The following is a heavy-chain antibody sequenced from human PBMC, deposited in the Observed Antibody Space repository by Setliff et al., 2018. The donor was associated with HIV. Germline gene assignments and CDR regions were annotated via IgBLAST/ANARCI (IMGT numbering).Heavy chain of an antibody. Sequence: GGSLRLSCAASGFTFGSYDMNWVRQAPGKGLEWVSYISGSGSIIYYADSVKGRFTISRDNAEYSLHLQMNSLRAEDTAVYYCAKDRSGSYSFARDWGQGTLVTSPQ. J-gene: IGHJ4*02. CDR1: GFTFGSYD. CDR3: AKDRSGSYSFARD. CDR2: ISGSGSII. V-gene: IGHV3-48*03. D-gene: IGHD1-26*01.